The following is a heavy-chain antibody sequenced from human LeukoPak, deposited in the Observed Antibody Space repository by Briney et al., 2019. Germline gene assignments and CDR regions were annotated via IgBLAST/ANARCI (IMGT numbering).Heavy chain of an antibody. J-gene: IGHJ4*02. V-gene: IGHV1-69*05. D-gene: IGHD2-21*02. CDR3: ARDFSAYCGGDCYLD. CDR2: IIPIFGTA. CDR1: GGTFSSYA. Sequence: ASVKVSCKASGGTFSSYAISWVRQAPGQGLEWMGRIIPIFGTANYAQKFQGRVTITTDESTSTAYMELSSLRSEDTAVYYCARDFSAYCGGDCYLDWGQGTLVTVSS.